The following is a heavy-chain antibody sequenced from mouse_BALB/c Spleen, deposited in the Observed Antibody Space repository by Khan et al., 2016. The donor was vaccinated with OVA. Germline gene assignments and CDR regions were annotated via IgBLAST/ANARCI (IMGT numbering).Heavy chain of an antibody. CDR1: GFSLSRYN. CDR3: ARAYYRYGGYYAMDY. D-gene: IGHD2-14*01. J-gene: IGHJ4*01. Sequence: VQLVESGPGLVAPSQSLSITCTVSGFSLSRYNIHWVRQPPGKGLEWLGMIWGGGGTDYNSTLKSRLSISKDNSKSQVFLKMNSLQTDDTAMYYCARAYYRYGGYYAMDYWGQGTSGTVSS. V-gene: IGHV2-6-4*01. CDR2: IWGGGGT.